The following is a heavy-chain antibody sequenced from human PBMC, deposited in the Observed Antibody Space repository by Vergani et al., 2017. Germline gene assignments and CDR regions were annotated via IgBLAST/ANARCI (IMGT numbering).Heavy chain of an antibody. Sequence: EVQLVQSGAEVKKPGESLKISCQISGYSFTNYWIGWVRQMPGKGLEWMGSIHPADSDTRYSPSFQGQVTISVDKSISTAYLQRSSLRASDRAMYYCARLYGRNSSGSKYFDYWGQGTLVTVSS. CDR3: ARLYGRNSSGSKYFDY. CDR2: IHPADSDT. CDR1: GYSFTNYW. D-gene: IGHD1-26*01. J-gene: IGHJ4*02. V-gene: IGHV5-51*01.